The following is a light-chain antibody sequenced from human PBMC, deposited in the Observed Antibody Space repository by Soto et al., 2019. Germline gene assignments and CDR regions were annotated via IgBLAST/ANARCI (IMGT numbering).Light chain of an antibody. CDR2: GVS. Sequence: QSALTQPRSVSGSPGQSVTISCTGTNSDVGGYNYVSWYQQYPGKAPKLMISGVSERPSGVPDLFSGSKSGNTASLTSSGLQDEDDADYYCCSYVDTDTLVFGGGTKLTVL. CDR1: NSDVGGYNY. J-gene: IGLJ3*02. CDR3: CSYVDTDTLV. V-gene: IGLV2-11*01.